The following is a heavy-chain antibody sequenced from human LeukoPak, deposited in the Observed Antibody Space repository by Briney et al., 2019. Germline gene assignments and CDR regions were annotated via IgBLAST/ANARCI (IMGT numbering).Heavy chain of an antibody. CDR1: GYTFTGYY. J-gene: IGHJ5*02. D-gene: IGHD3-10*01. CDR3: ASGSGSYYTNNWFDP. CDR2: INPNSGGT. Sequence: ASVKVSCEASGYTFTGYYMHWVRQAPGQGLEWMGWINPNSGGTNYAQKFQGRVTMTRDTSISTAYMELSRLRSDDTAVYYCASGSGSYYTNNWFDPWGQGTLVTVSS. V-gene: IGHV1-2*02.